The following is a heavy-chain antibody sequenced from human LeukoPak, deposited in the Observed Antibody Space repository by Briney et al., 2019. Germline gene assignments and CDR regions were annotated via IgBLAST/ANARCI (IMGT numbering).Heavy chain of an antibody. D-gene: IGHD2/OR15-2a*01. CDR3: ESLYSMH. V-gene: IGHV4-34*01. CDR1: AESSRDLN. Sequence: SETLSHTCALYAESSRDLNWCWFRHPPGKGMQWIGEINHSGRTNYTPSLNSRVTISVDTSKNQFSVKLSSVTAADTAVYYCESLYSMHWGQGTLVTVSS. J-gene: IGHJ4*02. CDR2: INHSGRT.